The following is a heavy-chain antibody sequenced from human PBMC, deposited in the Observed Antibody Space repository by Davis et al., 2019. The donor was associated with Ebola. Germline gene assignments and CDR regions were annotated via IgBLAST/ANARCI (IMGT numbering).Heavy chain of an antibody. D-gene: IGHD2-21*02. Sequence: GESLKISCQGSESIFSFYWIGWVRQLPGKGLEWMGIIYPGDSDTRYTPSFQGQVTISVDKSINTAYLQWASLKASDTAMYFCAAYCGGDCGLDYWGQGTLVTVSS. V-gene: IGHV5-51*01. CDR3: AAYCGGDCGLDY. CDR2: IYPGDSDT. J-gene: IGHJ4*02. CDR1: ESIFSFYW.